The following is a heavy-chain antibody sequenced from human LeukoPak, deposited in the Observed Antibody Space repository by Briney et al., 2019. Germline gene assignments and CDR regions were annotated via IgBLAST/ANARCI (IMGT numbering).Heavy chain of an antibody. Sequence: GGCLRLSCAASGFTFSRSDMHWVRHVTGKGLEWGSGIGTSGDTFYPASVKGRFTNSRDNGKNSLHLQMSSLRVGDTAVYYCARTRITLGVQGLQMRHFDSWGQGTLVTVSS. CDR1: GFTFSRSD. D-gene: IGHD3-16*01. CDR3: ARTRITLGVQGLQMRHFDS. J-gene: IGHJ4*02. CDR2: IGTSGDT. V-gene: IGHV3-13*01.